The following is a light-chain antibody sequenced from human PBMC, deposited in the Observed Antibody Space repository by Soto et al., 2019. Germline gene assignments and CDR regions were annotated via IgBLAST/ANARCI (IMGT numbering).Light chain of an antibody. J-gene: IGLJ1*01. CDR3: SSYAGSNNNYV. CDR2: EVS. Sequence: QSALTQPPSASGSPGQSVTISCTGTCSDVGGYNYVSWYQQHPGKAPKLMIYEVSKRPSGVPDRFSGSKSGNTASLTVSGLQAEDEADYYCSSYAGSNNNYVFGTGTKLTVL. V-gene: IGLV2-8*01. CDR1: CSDVGGYNY.